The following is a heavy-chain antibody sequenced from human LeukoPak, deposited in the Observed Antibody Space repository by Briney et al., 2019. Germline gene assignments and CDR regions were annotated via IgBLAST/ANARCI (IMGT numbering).Heavy chain of an antibody. CDR1: GYTFTRYA. V-gene: IGHV1-18*01. Sequence: GASVKVSCTASGYTFTRYAISWVRQAPGQGLEWMGWINPFNGNTNDAERFQGRVIMTTDTSTRTAYMELRSLRSDDTAVYYCARKTVAGYYYYGMDVWGQGTTVTVSS. CDR2: INPFNGNT. D-gene: IGHD6-19*01. CDR3: ARKTVAGYYYYGMDV. J-gene: IGHJ6*02.